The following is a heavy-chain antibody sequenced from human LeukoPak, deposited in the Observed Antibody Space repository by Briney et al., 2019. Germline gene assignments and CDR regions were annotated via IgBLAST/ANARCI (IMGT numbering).Heavy chain of an antibody. J-gene: IGHJ6*02. V-gene: IGHV3-30*04. CDR2: ISYDGGNK. D-gene: IGHD3-10*01. CDR3: ARVRVRAVLITYYYYSMDV. Sequence: GTSLRLSCAASGFSFSSYAIHWVRQAPGKGLQWVALISYDGGNKDYANSVKGRFTISRDNSKNTLYLQMNSLRAEDTAVYYCARVRVRAVLITYYYYSMDVWGQGTRSPSP. CDR1: GFSFSSYA.